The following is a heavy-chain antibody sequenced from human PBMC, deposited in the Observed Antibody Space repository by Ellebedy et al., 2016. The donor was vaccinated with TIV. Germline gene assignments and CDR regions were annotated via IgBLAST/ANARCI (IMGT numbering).Heavy chain of an antibody. D-gene: IGHD7-27*01. CDR1: GDSVSSNSAA. CDR3: ARTGDRGRAFDY. Sequence: SETLSLTXAISGDSVSSNSAAWNWIRQSPSRGLEWLGRTYYRSKWSNDYAVSVKSRITINPDTSKSHFSLQLNSVTPEDTAVYYCARTGDRGRAFDYWGQGTLVTVSS. J-gene: IGHJ4*02. CDR2: TYYRSKWSN. V-gene: IGHV6-1*01.